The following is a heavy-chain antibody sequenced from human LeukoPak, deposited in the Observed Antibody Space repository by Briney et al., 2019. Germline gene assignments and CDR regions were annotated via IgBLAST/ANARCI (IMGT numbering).Heavy chain of an antibody. V-gene: IGHV3-21*01. Sequence: GGSLRLSCAASGFTFSSYSMNWVRQAPEKGLEWVSSISSSSSYIYYADSVKGRFTISRDNAKNSLYLQMNSLRAEDTAVYYCARDQGSGWLHRHFAFDIWGQGTMVTVSS. CDR1: GFTFSSYS. CDR3: ARDQGSGWLHRHFAFDI. D-gene: IGHD6-19*01. CDR2: ISSSSSYI. J-gene: IGHJ3*02.